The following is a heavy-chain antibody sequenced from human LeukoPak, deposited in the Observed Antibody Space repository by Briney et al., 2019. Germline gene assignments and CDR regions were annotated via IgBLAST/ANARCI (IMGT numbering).Heavy chain of an antibody. CDR3: AKGGQDFDFWRFDL. V-gene: IGHV3-23*01. J-gene: IGHJ5*02. D-gene: IGHD3-3*01. CDR2: ISDTGGRT. Sequence: PGGSLRLSCAASGFSFSDSAVSWVRHSPGEGVKWVSSISDTGGRTYYADSVEGRFTITRDNSRNTVNLQMNSLRAGDTARYYCAKGGQDFDFWRFDLWGQGILVIVSS. CDR1: GFSFSDSA.